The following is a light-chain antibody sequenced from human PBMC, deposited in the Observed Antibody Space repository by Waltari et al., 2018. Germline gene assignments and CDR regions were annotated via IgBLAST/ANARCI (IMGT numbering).Light chain of an antibody. Sequence: EIVLTQSPGTLSLSHGESGTLSCRASQSVSRFFAWYQQKPGQAPRLISYGASTRATGIPDRFSGSGSGTDFSLTISRLEPEDFAVYYCQKYDRLPATFGQGTKVEIK. CDR3: QKYDRLPAT. CDR2: GAS. V-gene: IGKV3-20*01. CDR1: QSVSRF. J-gene: IGKJ1*01.